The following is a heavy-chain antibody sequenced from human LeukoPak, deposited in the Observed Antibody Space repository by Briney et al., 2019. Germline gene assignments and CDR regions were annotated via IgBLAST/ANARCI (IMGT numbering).Heavy chain of an antibody. V-gene: IGHV3-21*01. CDR3: AREDDDYYGSGSYPDY. D-gene: IGHD3-10*01. Sequence: GGSLRLSCAASGFTFSSYSMNWVHQAPGKGLEWVSSISSSSSYIYCADSVKGRFTISRDNAKNSLYLQTNSLRAEDTAVYYCAREDDDYYGSGSYPDYWGQGTLVTVSS. CDR2: ISSSSSYI. CDR1: GFTFSSYS. J-gene: IGHJ4*02.